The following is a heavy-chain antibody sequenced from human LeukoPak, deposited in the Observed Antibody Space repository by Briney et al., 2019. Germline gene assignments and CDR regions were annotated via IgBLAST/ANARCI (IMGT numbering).Heavy chain of an antibody. J-gene: IGHJ4*02. CDR3: AKDGSWSCTD. Sequence: PGGSLRLSCAASGFSFSGYGMHWVRQGPGKGLEWVAFIRFDGSNKYYADSVKGRFTISRDNFKGSLYLQMNSLRADDTAVYYCAKDGSWSCTDWGQGTLVRVSS. CDR1: GFSFSGYG. V-gene: IGHV3-30*02. D-gene: IGHD2-8*02. CDR2: IRFDGSNK.